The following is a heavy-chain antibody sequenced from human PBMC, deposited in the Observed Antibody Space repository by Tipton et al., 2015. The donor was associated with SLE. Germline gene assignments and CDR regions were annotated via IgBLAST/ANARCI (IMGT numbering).Heavy chain of an antibody. CDR3: AKPSEATLILYGVSLSG. D-gene: IGHD2-8*01. J-gene: IGHJ4*02. Sequence: QSGAEVKKPGSSVKVSCKASGGTFSSYAISWVRQAPGQGLEWMGWINPNSGVTNYGQGFQGRVSMTRDTSISTAYMELDRLRSDDTAVYYCAKPSEATLILYGVSLSGWGQGTLVTVSS. V-gene: IGHV1-2*02. CDR2: INPNSGVT. CDR1: GGTFSSYA.